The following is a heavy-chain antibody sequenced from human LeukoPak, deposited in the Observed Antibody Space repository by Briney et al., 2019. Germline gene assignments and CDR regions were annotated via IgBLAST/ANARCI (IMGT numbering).Heavy chain of an antibody. CDR3: ARDSRVDSSGYRYYYYYGMDV. CDR1: GGSFSGYY. J-gene: IGHJ6*02. D-gene: IGHD3-22*01. CDR2: INHSGST. Sequence: SQTLSLTCAVYGGSFSGYYWSWIRQPPGKGLEWIGEINHSGSTNYNPSLKSRVTISVDTSKNQFSLKLSSVTAADTAVYYCARDSRVDSSGYRYYYYYGMDVWGQGTTVTVSS. V-gene: IGHV4-34*01.